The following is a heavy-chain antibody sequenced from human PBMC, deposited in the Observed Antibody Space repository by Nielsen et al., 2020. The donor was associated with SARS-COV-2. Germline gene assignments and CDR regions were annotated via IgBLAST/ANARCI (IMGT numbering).Heavy chain of an antibody. J-gene: IGHJ6*03. D-gene: IGHD1-1*01. CDR1: GTTSTNYH. CDR3: ARPITNNYYYYYMDV. Sequence: ASVKVSCKASGTTSTNYHIHWVRQTPGQRFEWMGWIHAGNGNTKYSQKFQDRITMTTDTSTSTAYMELRSLRSDDTAVYYCARPITNNYYYYYMDVWGKGTTVTVSS. CDR2: IHAGNGNT. V-gene: IGHV1-3*01.